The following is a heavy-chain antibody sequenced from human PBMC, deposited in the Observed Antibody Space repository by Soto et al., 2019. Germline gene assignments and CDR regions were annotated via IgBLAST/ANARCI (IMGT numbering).Heavy chain of an antibody. Sequence: SVKVSCKASGGTFSSYAISWVRQAPGQGLEWVGGIIPIFGTANYAQKFQGRVTITADKSTSTAYMELSSLRSEDTAVYYCARGMATIANWGSGWFDPWGQGTLVTV. D-gene: IGHD7-27*01. CDR1: GGTFSSYA. J-gene: IGHJ5*02. V-gene: IGHV1-69*06. CDR3: ARGMATIANWGSGWFDP. CDR2: IIPIFGTA.